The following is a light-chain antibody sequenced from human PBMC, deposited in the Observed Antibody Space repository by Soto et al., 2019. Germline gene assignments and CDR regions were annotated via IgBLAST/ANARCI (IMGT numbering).Light chain of an antibody. CDR2: AAS. V-gene: IGKV1-9*01. CDR3: QESYSTPSVT. Sequence: IQLTQSPSSLSASVGDRVTITCRASQGISSYLAWYQQKPGKAPKLLIYAASTLQSGVPSRFSGSGSGTDFTLTISSLQPEDFATYYCQESYSTPSVTFGPGTKVDIK. CDR1: QGISSY. J-gene: IGKJ3*01.